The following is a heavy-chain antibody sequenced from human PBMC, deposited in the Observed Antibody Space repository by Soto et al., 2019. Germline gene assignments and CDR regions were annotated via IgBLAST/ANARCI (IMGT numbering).Heavy chain of an antibody. D-gene: IGHD5-12*01. J-gene: IGHJ4*02. CDR1: GFTFSSYA. V-gene: IGHV3-30-3*01. Sequence: GGSLRLSCAASGFTFSSYAMHWVRQAPGKGLEWVAVISYDGSNKYYADSVKGRFTISRDNSKNTLYLQMNSLRAEDTAVYYCARDGGRWLPDYWGQGTLVTVSS. CDR2: ISYDGSNK. CDR3: ARDGGRWLPDY.